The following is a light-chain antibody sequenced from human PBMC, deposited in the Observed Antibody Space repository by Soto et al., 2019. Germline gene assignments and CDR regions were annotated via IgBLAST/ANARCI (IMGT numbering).Light chain of an antibody. Sequence: ESVLTQSPGTLSLSPGERATLSCRASQSVTSSYLAWYQQKPGQAPRLLIYGASSRATGIPDRFSGSGSGTDFTLTISRLEPEDFAVYYCQQYGSSPRAFSQGTKVETK. J-gene: IGKJ1*01. CDR3: QQYGSSPRA. V-gene: IGKV3-20*01. CDR1: QSVTSSY. CDR2: GAS.